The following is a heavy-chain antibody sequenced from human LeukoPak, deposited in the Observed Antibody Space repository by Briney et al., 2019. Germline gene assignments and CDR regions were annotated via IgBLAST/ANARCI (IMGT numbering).Heavy chain of an antibody. CDR2: IYYSGST. Sequence: SQTLSLTCTVSGGSISSGGYYWTWIRQHPGQGLEWIGHIYYSGSTYYNPSLKSRVTISVDTSRNQVSLKLTSVTAADTAVYYCARGLYYTFWSGSYTEDRFFDYWGQGTLVTVSS. D-gene: IGHD3-3*01. V-gene: IGHV4-31*03. CDR3: ARGLYYTFWSGSYTEDRFFDY. CDR1: GGSISSGGYY. J-gene: IGHJ4*02.